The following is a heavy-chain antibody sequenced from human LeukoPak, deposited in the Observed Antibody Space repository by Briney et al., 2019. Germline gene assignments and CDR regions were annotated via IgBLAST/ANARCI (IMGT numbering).Heavy chain of an antibody. CDR2: INPNSGGT. CDR1: GYTFTGYY. V-gene: IGHV1-2*06. D-gene: IGHD3-22*01. CDR3: ARGDYYDSSDDAFDI. Sequence: ASVKVSCTASGYTFTGYYMHWVRQAPGQGLEWMGRINPNSGGTNYAQKFQGRVTMTRDTSISTAYMELSRLRSDDTAVYYCARGDYYDSSDDAFDIWGQGTMVTVSS. J-gene: IGHJ3*02.